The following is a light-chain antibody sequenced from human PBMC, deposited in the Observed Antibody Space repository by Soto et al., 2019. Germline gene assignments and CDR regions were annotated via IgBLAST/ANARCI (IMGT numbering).Light chain of an antibody. V-gene: IGKV3-11*01. CDR2: DAS. CDR1: QSVSSY. CDR3: QLRTIRLPT. Sequence: LEQCLVALSLTPGESATLSCRASQSVSSYLAWYQQKPGQAPRLLIYDASNRATGIPARFSGSGSGTDFTRTISSLEPEDCILDDSQLRTIRLPTFGEGTKVDI. J-gene: IGKJ4*01.